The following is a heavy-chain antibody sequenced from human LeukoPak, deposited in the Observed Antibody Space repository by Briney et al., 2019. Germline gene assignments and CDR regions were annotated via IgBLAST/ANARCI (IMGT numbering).Heavy chain of an antibody. CDR3: AKWGKGDITIIGVAQSYFDY. Sequence: PSETLSLTCTVSGGSISSSIYYWSWIRQHPGKGLEWNGYIYYSGSTYYNPSLKSRVTISVDTSKNQFSLKLSSVTAADTAVYYSAKWGKGDITIIGVAQSYFDYWGQGTLVTVSS. CDR2: IYYSGST. CDR1: GGSISSSIYY. D-gene: IGHD3-3*01. J-gene: IGHJ4*02. V-gene: IGHV4-31*03.